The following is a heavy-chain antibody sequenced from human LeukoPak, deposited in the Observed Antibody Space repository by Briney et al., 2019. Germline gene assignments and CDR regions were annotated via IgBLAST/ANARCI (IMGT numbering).Heavy chain of an antibody. V-gene: IGHV3-33*01. D-gene: IGHD3-10*01. CDR1: GFTFSSYG. J-gene: IGHJ5*02. Sequence: PGGSLRLSCAASGFTFSSYGMHWVRQAPGKGLEWVAVIWYDGSNKYYADSVKGRFTISRDNSKNTLYLQMNSLSAEDTAVYYCARDKDYYGSGSFYNWFDPWGQGTLVTVSS. CDR2: IWYDGSNK. CDR3: ARDKDYYGSGSFYNWFDP.